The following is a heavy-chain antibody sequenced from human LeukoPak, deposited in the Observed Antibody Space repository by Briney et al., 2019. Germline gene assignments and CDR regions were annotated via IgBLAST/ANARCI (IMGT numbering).Heavy chain of an antibody. V-gene: IGHV3-21*01. CDR1: GFTFSSYT. CDR3: AGFGEPTGFDY. CDR2: ISSSSTYI. D-gene: IGHD3-10*01. J-gene: IGHJ4*02. Sequence: GGSLRLSCAASGFTFSSYTMNWVRQAPGKGLEWVSSISSSSTYIYYADSVKGRFTISRDNAKKSLYLQLNSLRAEDTAVYYCAGFGEPTGFDYWGQGTLVTVSS.